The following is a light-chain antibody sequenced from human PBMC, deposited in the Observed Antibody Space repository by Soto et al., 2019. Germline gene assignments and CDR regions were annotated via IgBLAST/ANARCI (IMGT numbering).Light chain of an antibody. CDR2: DAS. J-gene: IGKJ4*01. V-gene: IGKV1-5*01. CDR3: QQYNSYLLT. CDR1: QSISSW. Sequence: DIQMTQSPSTLSASVGDRVTITCRASQSISSWLAWYQQKPGKAPKLLIYDASSLESGVPSRFSGSGSGTEFTLTISSLQPDDFATYYCQQYNSYLLTFGRGTKVEIK.